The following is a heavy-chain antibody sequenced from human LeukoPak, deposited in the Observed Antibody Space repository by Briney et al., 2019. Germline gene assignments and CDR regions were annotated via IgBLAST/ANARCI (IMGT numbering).Heavy chain of an antibody. V-gene: IGHV1-69*06. Sequence: ASVKVSCKASGGTFSSYAISWVRQAPGQGLEWMGGIIPSLGTANYAQKFKGRVTITADKSTSTAYMELRSLRSDDTAVYYCARDRITMIVVAEDWYFDLWGRGTLVTVSS. CDR3: ARDRITMIVVAEDWYFDL. CDR1: GGTFSSYA. J-gene: IGHJ2*01. D-gene: IGHD3-22*01. CDR2: IIPSLGTA.